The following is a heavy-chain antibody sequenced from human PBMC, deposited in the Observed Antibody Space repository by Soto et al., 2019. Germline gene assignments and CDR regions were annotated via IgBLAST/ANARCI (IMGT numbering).Heavy chain of an antibody. Sequence: LRLSCAASGFTFSSYEMNWVRQAPGKGLEWVSYISSSGSTIYYADSVKGRFTISRDNAKNSLYLQMNSLRAEDTAVYYCARDSRRSAIFGVAIAPFDPWGQGTLVTVSS. CDR1: GFTFSSYE. CDR3: ARDSRRSAIFGVAIAPFDP. V-gene: IGHV3-48*03. D-gene: IGHD3-3*01. CDR2: ISSSGSTI. J-gene: IGHJ5*02.